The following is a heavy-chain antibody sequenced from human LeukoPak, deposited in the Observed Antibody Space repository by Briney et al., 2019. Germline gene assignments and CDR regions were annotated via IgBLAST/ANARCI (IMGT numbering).Heavy chain of an antibody. CDR2: IYSGGST. D-gene: IGHD5-18*01. CDR3: ARVRGDTAVVTGDYYYYMDV. J-gene: IGHJ6*03. V-gene: IGHV3-53*01. CDR1: GFTVSSNY. Sequence: GGSLRLSCAASGFTVSSNYMTWVRQAPGKGLEWVSVIYSGGSTYDADSVKGRFTISRDNSKNTLYLQMNSLRAEDTAVYYCARVRGDTAVVTGDYYYYMDVWGKGTTVTVSS.